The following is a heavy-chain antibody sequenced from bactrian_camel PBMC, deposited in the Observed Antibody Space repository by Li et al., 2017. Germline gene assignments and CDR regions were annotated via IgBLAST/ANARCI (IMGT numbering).Heavy chain of an antibody. CDR2: IAMDGRS. CDR1: GATHMSSFC. V-gene: IGHV3S53*01. Sequence: HVQLVESGGGSVQAGGSLRVSCEASGATHMSSFCMGWFRQAPGKEREAVASIAMDGRSTYADTVKGRFTISKDNYKNTLYLQMNSLRPEDTAMYYCAADLRVVSGFYQDEFKNWGQGTQVTVS. J-gene: IGHJ4*01. CDR3: AADLRVVSGFYQDEFKN. D-gene: IGHD2*01.